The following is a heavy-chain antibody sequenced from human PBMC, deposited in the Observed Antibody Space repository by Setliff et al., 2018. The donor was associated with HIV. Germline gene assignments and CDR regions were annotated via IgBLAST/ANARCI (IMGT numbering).Heavy chain of an antibody. J-gene: IGHJ6*03. CDR1: GGSVSGYY. V-gene: IGHV4-34*01. CDR2: IDHSGST. D-gene: IGHD1-7*01. CDR3: ARDRSNWNYGKNYMDV. Sequence: SETLSLTCSVYGGSVSGYYWSWIRQPPGKGLEWIGEIDHSGSTNYNPSLKSRVTISVDTSKNQFSLKLSSVTAADTAVYYCARDRSNWNYGKNYMDVWGKGTTVTVSS.